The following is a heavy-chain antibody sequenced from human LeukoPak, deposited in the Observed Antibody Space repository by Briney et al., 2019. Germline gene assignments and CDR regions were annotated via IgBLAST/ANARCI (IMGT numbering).Heavy chain of an antibody. J-gene: IGHJ3*02. CDR1: EFTLSSYW. CDR3: ARVNPLMAPGAFDI. D-gene: IGHD2-8*01. Sequence: GGSLRLSCAASEFTLSSYWMAWVRQAPGKGLAWVANIKQDGSEKCYVDSVKGRFTISRDNARNSLYLQMNSLRAEDTAIFYCARVNPLMAPGAFDIWGQGTMVAVSS. CDR2: IKQDGSEK. V-gene: IGHV3-7*01.